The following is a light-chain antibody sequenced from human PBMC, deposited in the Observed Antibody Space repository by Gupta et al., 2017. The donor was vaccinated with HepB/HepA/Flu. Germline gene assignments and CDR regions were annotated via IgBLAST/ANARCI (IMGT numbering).Light chain of an antibody. Sequence: QSALTQPASVSGSPGQSITISCTGTSSDVGYYNYVSWYQQHPGKAPKLMFFDVSNRASGVSNRFSASKSGTTASITISGLQAEDEAYYYCNSYSTSTIYVFGTGTKLTVL. V-gene: IGLV2-14*03. J-gene: IGLJ1*01. CDR3: NSYSTSTIYV. CDR2: DVS. CDR1: SSDVGYYNY.